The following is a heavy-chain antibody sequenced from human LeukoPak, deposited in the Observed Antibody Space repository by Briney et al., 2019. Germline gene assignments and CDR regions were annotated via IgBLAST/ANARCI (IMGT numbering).Heavy chain of an antibody. CDR3: AREETTYYYDSSGYYPFDY. J-gene: IGHJ4*02. CDR1: GFTVSSNY. D-gene: IGHD3-22*01. V-gene: IGHV3-66*01. CDR2: IYSGGST. Sequence: GGSLRLSCAASGFTVSSNYMSWVRQAPGKGLEWVSVIYSGGSTYYADSVKGRFTISRDNSKNTLYLQMNSLRAEDTAVYYCAREETTYYYDSSGYYPFDYWGQGTLVTVSS.